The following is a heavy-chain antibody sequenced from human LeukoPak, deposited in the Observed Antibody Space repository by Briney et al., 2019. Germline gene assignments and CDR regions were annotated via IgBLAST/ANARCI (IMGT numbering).Heavy chain of an antibody. D-gene: IGHD3-3*01. CDR2: IYYSGST. CDR1: GGSFSSSFYY. V-gene: IGHV4-39*07. CDR3: ARDPVLADFWSGYSPGEAFDI. Sequence: SETLSLTCTVSGGSFSSSFYYWAWIRQPPGKGLEWIWSIYYSGSTYYNPSLKSRVTMSVDTSKNQFSLKLSSVTAADTAVYYCARDPVLADFWSGYSPGEAFDIWGQGTMVTVSS. J-gene: IGHJ3*02.